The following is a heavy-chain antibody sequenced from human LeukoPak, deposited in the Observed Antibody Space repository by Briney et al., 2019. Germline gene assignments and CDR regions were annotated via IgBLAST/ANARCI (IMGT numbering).Heavy chain of an antibody. CDR1: GFTFGDYA. Sequence: PGRSLRLSCTVSGFTFGDYAMSWVRQAPGKGLEWVGFIRSKAYGGTTEYAASVKGRFTISRDDSKSIAYLQMNSLKTEDTAVYYCTRTIEGAFDIWGQGTMFTVSS. CDR3: TRTIEGAFDI. V-gene: IGHV3-49*04. D-gene: IGHD5-24*01. J-gene: IGHJ3*02. CDR2: IRSKAYGGTT.